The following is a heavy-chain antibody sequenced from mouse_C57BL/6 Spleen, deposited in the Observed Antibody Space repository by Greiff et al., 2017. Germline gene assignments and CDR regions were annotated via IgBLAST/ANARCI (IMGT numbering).Heavy chain of an antibody. J-gene: IGHJ1*03. CDR3: ARPAPGYWYFDV. CDR2: INPNNGGT. Sequence: VQLQQSGPELVKPGASVKISCKASGYTFTDYYMNWVKQSHGKSLEWIGDINPNNGGTSYNQKFKGKATLTVDKSSSTAYMELRSLTSEDSAVYYCARPAPGYWYFDVWGTGTTVTVSS. CDR1: GYTFTDYY. V-gene: IGHV1-26*01.